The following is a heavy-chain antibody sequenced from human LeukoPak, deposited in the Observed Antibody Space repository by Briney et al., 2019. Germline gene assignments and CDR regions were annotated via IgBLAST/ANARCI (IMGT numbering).Heavy chain of an antibody. CDR3: ARESYCSGGSCYSGRAFDI. J-gene: IGHJ3*02. CDR2: INTDGSKT. Sequence: GGSLRLSCATSGFTFSSYWMHWVRHAPGKGLVWVSRINTDGSKTTYADSVKGRFTMSRDSAKNTLYLQMNSPRAEDTALYYCARESYCSGGSCYSGRAFDIWGQGTMVTVSS. V-gene: IGHV3-74*01. D-gene: IGHD2-15*01. CDR1: GFTFSSYW.